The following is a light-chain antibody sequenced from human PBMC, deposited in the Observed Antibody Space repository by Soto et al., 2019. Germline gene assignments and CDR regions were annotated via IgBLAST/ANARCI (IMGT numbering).Light chain of an antibody. CDR2: GVS. J-gene: IGKJ2*01. CDR1: QTISSSY. CDR3: QQYGGSPPYT. V-gene: IGKV3-20*01. Sequence: VLTQSPGTLSLSLGERATISCRASQTISSSYLAWYQRKPGQAPRLLIYGVSTRATGIPHRFSGSGSGTDFTLTISRLEPEDCGVYYCQQYGGSPPYTFGQGTRLEIK.